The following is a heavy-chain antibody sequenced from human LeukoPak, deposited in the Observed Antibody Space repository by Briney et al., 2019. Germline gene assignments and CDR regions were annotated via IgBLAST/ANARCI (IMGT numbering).Heavy chain of an antibody. CDR3: ASGNGMDV. J-gene: IGHJ6*02. CDR1: GFIFSDYA. CDR2: ISGSGGTT. V-gene: IGHV3-23*01. Sequence: PGGSLRLSCAASGFIFSDYAMTWVRQAPGKGLEWVSAISGSGGTTYHAESVKGRFTISRDNSKNTLYLQMNSLGADDTAVYYCASGNGMDVWGQGTTVTVSS.